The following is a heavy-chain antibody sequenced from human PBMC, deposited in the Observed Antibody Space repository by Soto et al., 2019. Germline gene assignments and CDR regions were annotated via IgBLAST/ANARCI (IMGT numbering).Heavy chain of an antibody. J-gene: IGHJ6*02. CDR3: ARAPYYYYGMDV. CDR2: IGTAGDT. V-gene: IGHV3-13*01. CDR1: GFTFSSYD. Sequence: GGSLRLSCAASGFTFSSYDMHWVRQATGKGLEWVSVIGTAGDTYYPGSVKGRFTISRENAKNSLYLQMNSLRAGDTAVYYCARAPYYYYGMDVWGQGTTVTVSS.